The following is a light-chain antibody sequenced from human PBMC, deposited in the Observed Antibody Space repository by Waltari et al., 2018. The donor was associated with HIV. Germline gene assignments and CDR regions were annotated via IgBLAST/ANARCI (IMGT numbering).Light chain of an antibody. Sequence: DIVMTQSPDSLPVSLGERATINCTSSFDNKNYLAWYQQKPRQPPKLLISWASTRESGVPDRFSGSGSGTDFTLTISRLQAEDVAVYHCQQYYRVPPTFGGGTKVEIK. CDR2: WAS. V-gene: IGKV4-1*01. J-gene: IGKJ4*01. CDR3: QQYYRVPPT. CDR1: FDNKNY.